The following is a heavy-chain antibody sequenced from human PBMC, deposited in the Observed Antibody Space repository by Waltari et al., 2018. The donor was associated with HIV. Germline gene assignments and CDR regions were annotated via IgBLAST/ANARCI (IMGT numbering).Heavy chain of an antibody. J-gene: IGHJ4*02. CDR3: ATIPTNPNPDY. Sequence: QVQLVQSGAEVKKPGASVTVSCKASGYTFTDYYIHWVRQAPGQGLECMGRINPNSGDTSYAQKFQGRVTMTRDTSISTAYMDLSRLRSDDTAVYYCATIPTNPNPDYWGQGTLVTVSS. D-gene: IGHD2-8*01. V-gene: IGHV1-2*06. CDR1: GYTFTDYY. CDR2: INPNSGDT.